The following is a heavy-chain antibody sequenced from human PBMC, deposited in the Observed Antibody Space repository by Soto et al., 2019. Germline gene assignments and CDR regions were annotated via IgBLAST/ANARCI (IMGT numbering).Heavy chain of an antibody. CDR2: IKQDGSEK. V-gene: IGHV3-7*01. Sequence: PGGSLRLSCAASGFTFSSYWMSWVRQAPGKGLEWVANIKQDGSEKYYVDSVKGRFTISRDNAKNSLYLQMNSLRAEDTAVYYCASTNLPHYDFWSGYTPYYMDVWGKGTTVTVS. CDR3: ASTNLPHYDFWSGYTPYYMDV. D-gene: IGHD3-3*01. J-gene: IGHJ6*03. CDR1: GFTFSSYW.